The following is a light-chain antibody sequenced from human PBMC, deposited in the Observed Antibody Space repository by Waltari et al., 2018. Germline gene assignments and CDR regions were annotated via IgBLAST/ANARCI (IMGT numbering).Light chain of an antibody. V-gene: IGKV1-39*01. CDR3: QQTSSAPFT. CDR1: QPIVRY. J-gene: IGKJ5*01. Sequence: TCRASQPIVRYLNWDQQKPGKAPKLLIYAASTLQRGVPSRFSGSGSGTDFTLAINSVQPDDFATYFCQQTSSAPFTFGRGTRLDFK. CDR2: AAS.